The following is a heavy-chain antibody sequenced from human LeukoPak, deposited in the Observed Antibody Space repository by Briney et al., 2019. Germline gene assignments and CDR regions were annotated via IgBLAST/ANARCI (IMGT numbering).Heavy chain of an antibody. D-gene: IGHD3-3*01. J-gene: IGHJ4*02. V-gene: IGHV4-38-2*01. CDR2: IYHSGST. Sequence: SETLSLTCAVSGYSISSGYCWGWIRQPPGKGLEWIGSIYHSGSTYYNPSLKSRVTISVDTSKNQFSLKLSSVTAADTAVYYCARGFRVFWSGYFNDYWGQGTLVTVSS. CDR3: ARGFRVFWSGYFNDY. CDR1: GYSISSGYC.